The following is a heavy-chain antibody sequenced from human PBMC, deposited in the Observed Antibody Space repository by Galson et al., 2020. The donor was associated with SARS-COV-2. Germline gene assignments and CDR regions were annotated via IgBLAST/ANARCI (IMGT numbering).Heavy chain of an antibody. Sequence: GGSLRLSCAASGFTFSYYGMHWVRQAPGKGLEWVAVMWYDESQIYYADSVKGRFTISRDNFKNTLYLQMNSLRAEDTAVYYCARDRDSSGWEDLEHWGQGTLVTVAS. CDR2: MWYDESQI. CDR3: ARDRDSSGWEDLEH. D-gene: IGHD6-19*01. V-gene: IGHV3-33*01. CDR1: GFTFSYYG. J-gene: IGHJ1*01.